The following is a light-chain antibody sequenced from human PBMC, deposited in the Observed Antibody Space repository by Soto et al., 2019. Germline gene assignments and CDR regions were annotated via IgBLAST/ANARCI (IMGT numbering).Light chain of an antibody. CDR1: SSDIGSYNY. CDR2: EVT. V-gene: IGLV2-14*01. Sequence: QSALTQPASVSGSPGQSITISCSGTSSDIGSYNYVSWYQQHPDKAPKLIIYEVTNRPSGVSGRFSGSKSGNTASLTISGLQAEDEADYYCISYTTSNTYVFGTGTKVTVL. J-gene: IGLJ1*01. CDR3: ISYTTSNTYV.